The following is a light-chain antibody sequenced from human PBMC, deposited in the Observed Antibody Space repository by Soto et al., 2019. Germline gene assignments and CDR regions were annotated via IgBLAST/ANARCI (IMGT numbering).Light chain of an antibody. Sequence: EIVLTQSPGTLSLSPGERATLSCRASQSVSSNYVAWYQQKFGQAPRLLIYDASSRATGVPDRFSGSGSGTDFSLTISRLEPEDFAVYYCLQYCSPPRTFGQGTTVEFK. V-gene: IGKV3-20*01. J-gene: IGKJ1*01. CDR2: DAS. CDR3: LQYCSPPRT. CDR1: QSVSSNY.